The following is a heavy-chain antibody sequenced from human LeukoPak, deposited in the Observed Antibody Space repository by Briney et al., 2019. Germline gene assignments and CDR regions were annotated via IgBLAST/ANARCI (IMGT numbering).Heavy chain of an antibody. V-gene: IGHV4-34*01. D-gene: IGHD3-10*01. Sequence: NPSETLSLTCAVYGGSFSGYYWGWIRQPPGKGLEWIGEINHSGSTNYNPSLKSRVTISVDTSKNQFSLKLSSATAADTAEYDCARGLGLTMVRGPALDYSGQGNLVTVSS. CDR1: GGSFSGYY. J-gene: IGHJ4*02. CDR3: ARGLGLTMVRGPALDY. CDR2: INHSGST.